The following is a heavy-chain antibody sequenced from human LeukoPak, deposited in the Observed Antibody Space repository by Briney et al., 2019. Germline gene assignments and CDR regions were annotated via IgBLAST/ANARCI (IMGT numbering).Heavy chain of an antibody. CDR1: GGSISSGSYY. Sequence: SETLSLTCTVSGGSISSGSYYWSWIRQPAGKGLEWIGRIYTSGSTNYNPSLKSRVTISVDTSKNQFSLKLSSVTAADTAVYYCARGPSPYYYDSSGYLRLFWDYWGQGTLVTVSS. CDR3: ARGPSPYYYDSSGYLRLFWDY. J-gene: IGHJ4*02. D-gene: IGHD3-22*01. V-gene: IGHV4-61*02. CDR2: IYTSGST.